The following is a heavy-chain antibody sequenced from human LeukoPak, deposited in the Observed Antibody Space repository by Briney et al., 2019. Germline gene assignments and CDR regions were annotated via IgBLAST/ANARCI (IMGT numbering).Heavy chain of an antibody. V-gene: IGHV1-69*06. Sequence: ASVKVSCKASGGTFSNYTIIWVRQAPGQGLEWMGGIIPIFGTANYAQKFQGRVTITADKFTSTAYMELSSLRSEDTAVYYCARVYCSGDSCYSSRGHFDYWGQGTLVTVSS. CDR3: ARVYCSGDSCYSSRGHFDY. D-gene: IGHD2-15*01. CDR2: IIPIFGTA. J-gene: IGHJ4*02. CDR1: GGTFSNYT.